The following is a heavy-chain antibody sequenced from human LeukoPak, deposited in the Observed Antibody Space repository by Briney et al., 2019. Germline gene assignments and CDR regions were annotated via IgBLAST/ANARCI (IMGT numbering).Heavy chain of an antibody. J-gene: IGHJ6*02. V-gene: IGHV4-39*07. Sequence: PSETLSLTCTVSGGSISSSSYYWGWIRQPPGKGLEWIGSIYYSGSTYYNPSLKSRVTISVDTSKNQFSLKLSSVTAADTAVYYCARVYHWGMDVWGQGTTVTVSS. D-gene: IGHD5/OR15-5a*01. CDR3: ARVYHWGMDV. CDR2: IYYSGST. CDR1: GGSISSSSYY.